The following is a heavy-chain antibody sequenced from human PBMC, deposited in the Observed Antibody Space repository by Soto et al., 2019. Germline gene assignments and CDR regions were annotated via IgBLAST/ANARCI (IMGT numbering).Heavy chain of an antibody. CDR2: ISSSSSTI. CDR1: GFTFSIYS. Sequence: LMLSGAASGFTFSIYSMNWVRQAPGKGLEWVSYISSSSSTIYYADSVKGRFTISRDNAKNSLYLQMNSLRDEDTAVYYCARWYCGKCPEYLQHWRKGRLVFVSS. J-gene: IGHJ1*01. V-gene: IGHV3-48*02. D-gene: IGHD2-15*01. CDR3: ARWYCGKCPEYLQH.